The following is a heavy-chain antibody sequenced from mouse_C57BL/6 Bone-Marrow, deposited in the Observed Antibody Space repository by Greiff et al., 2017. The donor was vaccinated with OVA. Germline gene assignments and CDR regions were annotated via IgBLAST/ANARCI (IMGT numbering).Heavy chain of an antibody. CDR2: INPGSGGT. J-gene: IGHJ4*01. Sequence: VKLLESGAELVRPGTSVKVSCKASGYAFTNYLIEWVKQRPGQGLEWIGVINPGSGGTNYNEKFKGKATLTADKSSSTAYMQLSSLTSEDSAVYFCARSGYHAMDYWGQGTSVTVSS. V-gene: IGHV1-54*01. CDR3: ARSGYHAMDY. CDR1: GYAFTNYL.